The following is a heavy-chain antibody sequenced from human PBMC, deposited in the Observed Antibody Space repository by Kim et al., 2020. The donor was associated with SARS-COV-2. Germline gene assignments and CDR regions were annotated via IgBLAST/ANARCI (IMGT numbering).Heavy chain of an antibody. V-gene: IGHV3-30*18. CDR3: AKDFPNSYGMDV. CDR2: MSFDGSDK. CDR1: GFTFSTHA. Sequence: GESLRLSCAASGFTFSTHAMHWVRQAPGKGLEWVAFMSFDGSDKHYADSVKGRFTMSRDNSKNTLYLQMNSLRPEDTAVYYCAKDFPNSYGMDVWGQGTTVTVSS. J-gene: IGHJ6*02. D-gene: IGHD2-8*01.